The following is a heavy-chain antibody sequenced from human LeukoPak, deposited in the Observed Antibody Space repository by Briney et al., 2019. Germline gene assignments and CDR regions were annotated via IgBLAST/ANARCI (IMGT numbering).Heavy chain of an antibody. J-gene: IGHJ4*02. Sequence: PGGSLRLSCAASGFTFSSYGMHWVRQAPGKGLEWVAVISYDGSNKYYADSVKGRFTISRDNSKNTLYLQMNSLRAEDTAVYYCARDDSSSWYAVGFDYWGQGTLVTVSS. CDR2: ISYDGSNK. CDR1: GFTFSSYG. V-gene: IGHV3-30*03. CDR3: ARDDSSSWYAVGFDY. D-gene: IGHD6-13*01.